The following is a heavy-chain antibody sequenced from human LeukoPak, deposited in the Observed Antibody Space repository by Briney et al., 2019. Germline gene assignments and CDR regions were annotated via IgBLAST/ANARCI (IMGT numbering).Heavy chain of an antibody. CDR3: ARCFSHCTLTPMDV. J-gene: IGHJ6*03. CDR2: IYYSGST. D-gene: IGHD2-8*01. CDR1: GGSISSYY. Sequence: PSETLSLTCTVSGGSISSYYWSWIRQPPGKGLEWIGYIYYSGSTNYNPSLKSRVTISVDTSKNQFSLMLISVTAADTAVYYCARCFSHCTLTPMDVWGKGTTVTVSS. V-gene: IGHV4-59*08.